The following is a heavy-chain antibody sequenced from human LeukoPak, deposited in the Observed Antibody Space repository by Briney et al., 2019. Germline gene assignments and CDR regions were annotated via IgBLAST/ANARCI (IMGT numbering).Heavy chain of an antibody. D-gene: IGHD4-23*01. J-gene: IGHJ6*02. CDR3: ARQGGGNRNGMDV. CDR1: GYSISSGYY. CDR2: IYHSGST. V-gene: IGHV4-38-2*02. Sequence: SETLSLTCTVSGYSISSGYYWGWIRQPPGKGLEWIGSIYHSGSTYYNPSLKSRVTISVDTSKNQFSLNLSSVTAADTAVYYCARQGGGNRNGMDVWGQGTTVTVSS.